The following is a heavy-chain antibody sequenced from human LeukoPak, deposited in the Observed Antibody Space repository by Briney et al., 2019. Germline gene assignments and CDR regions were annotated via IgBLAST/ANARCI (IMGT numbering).Heavy chain of an antibody. CDR2: MSYSGTT. J-gene: IGHJ4*02. V-gene: IGHV4-39*01. CDR3: ARRRSAWWADC. Sequence: SETLSLTCTVSGGSINSSTNYWGWIRQPPGKGLEWIGSMSYSGTTYYKSSLESRVTISVDTSKNQFSLRLSSVTAADTAVYYCARRRSAWWADCWGQGTLVTVSS. D-gene: IGHD6-19*01. CDR1: GGSINSSTNY.